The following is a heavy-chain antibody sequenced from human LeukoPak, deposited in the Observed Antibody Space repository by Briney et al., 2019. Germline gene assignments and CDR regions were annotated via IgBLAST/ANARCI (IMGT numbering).Heavy chain of an antibody. D-gene: IGHD3-10*01. CDR3: AREARSRGSMVRGVIRSGFDY. CDR1: GFTFSSYA. Sequence: PGGSLRLSCAASGFTFSSYAMHWVRQPAGKGVGWVAVISYDGSNKYYTDSVKGRFTISRDNSKNTLYLQMNSLRAEDTAGYYCAREARSRGSMVRGVIRSGFDYWGQGTLVTVSS. V-gene: IGHV3-30-3*01. CDR2: ISYDGSNK. J-gene: IGHJ4*02.